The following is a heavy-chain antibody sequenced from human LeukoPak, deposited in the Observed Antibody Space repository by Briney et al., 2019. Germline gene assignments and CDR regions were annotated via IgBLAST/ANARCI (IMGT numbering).Heavy chain of an antibody. CDR3: ARDRDSSWMYWFDS. V-gene: IGHV4-59*11. D-gene: IGHD6-13*01. CDR2: VYYTGST. Sequence: SETLSLTCTVSGGSISTHYWSWIRQPPGKGLEWLGYVYYTGSTNYNPSLKSRVTISVDMSKNQFSLKLSSVTAADPAVYYCARDRDSSWMYWFDSWGQGILVTVSS. CDR1: GGSISTHY. J-gene: IGHJ5*01.